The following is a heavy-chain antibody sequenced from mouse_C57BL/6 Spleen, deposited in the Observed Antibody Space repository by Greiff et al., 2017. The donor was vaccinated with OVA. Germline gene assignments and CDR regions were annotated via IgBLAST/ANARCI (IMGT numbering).Heavy chain of an antibody. Sequence: VKLMESGPELVKPGASVKISCKASGYSFTSYYIHWVKQRPGQGLEWIGWIYPGSGNTKYNEKFKGKATLTADTSSSTAYMQLSSLTSEDSAVYYCAREGHISDRGFAYWGQGTLVTVSA. D-gene: IGHD1-3*01. V-gene: IGHV1-66*01. CDR1: GYSFTSYY. J-gene: IGHJ3*01. CDR3: AREGHISDRGFAY. CDR2: IYPGSGNT.